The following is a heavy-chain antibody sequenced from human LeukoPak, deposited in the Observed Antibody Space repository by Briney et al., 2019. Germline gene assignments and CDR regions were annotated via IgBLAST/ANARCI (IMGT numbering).Heavy chain of an antibody. D-gene: IGHD2-15*01. CDR3: ARDCSGGSCYKGFDY. CDR1: GFTFSSYG. CDR2: ISSSSSYI. V-gene: IGHV3-21*01. Sequence: GGSLRLSCAASGFTFSSYGMSWVRQAPGKGLEWVSSISSSSSYIYYADSVKGRFTISRDNAKNSLYLQMNSLRAEDTAVYYCARDCSGGSCYKGFDYWGQGTLVTVSS. J-gene: IGHJ4*02.